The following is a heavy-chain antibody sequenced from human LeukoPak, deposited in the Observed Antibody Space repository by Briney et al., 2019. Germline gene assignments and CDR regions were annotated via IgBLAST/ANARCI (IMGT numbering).Heavy chain of an antibody. D-gene: IGHD3-10*01. CDR1: GFTFSSYA. V-gene: IGHV3-23*01. CDR3: AKGPLWFGELLYFDY. CDR2: ISGSGGST. J-gene: IGHJ4*02. Sequence: GGSLRLSCAASGFTFSSYAMSWVRQAPGKGLEWVSAISGSGGSTYYADPVKGRFTISRDNSKNTLYLQMNSLRAEDTAVYYCAKGPLWFGELLYFDYWGQGTLVTVSS.